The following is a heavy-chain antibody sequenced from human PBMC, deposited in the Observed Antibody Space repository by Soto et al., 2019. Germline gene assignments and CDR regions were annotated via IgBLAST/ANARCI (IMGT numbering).Heavy chain of an antibody. J-gene: IGHJ4*02. CDR3: ARRYSSSRGYFDY. V-gene: IGHV4-31*03. Sequence: PSETLSLTCTVSGGSISSGGYYWSWIRQHPGKGLEWIGYIYYSGNTYYNPSLKSRVTISVDTSKNQFSLKLSSVTAADTAVYYCARRYSSSRGYFDYWGQGTLVTVSS. CDR1: GGSISSGGYY. CDR2: IYYSGNT. D-gene: IGHD6-13*01.